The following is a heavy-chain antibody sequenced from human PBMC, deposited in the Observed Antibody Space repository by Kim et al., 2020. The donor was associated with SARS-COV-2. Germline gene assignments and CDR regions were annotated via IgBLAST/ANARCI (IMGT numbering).Heavy chain of an antibody. CDR1: GGSISSSSYY. D-gene: IGHD5-12*01. CDR3: ASLSGYDTNWFDP. Sequence: SETLSLTCTVSGGSISSSSYYWGWIRQPPGKGLEWIGSIYYSGSTYYNPSLKSRVTISVDTSKNQFSLKLSSVTAADTAVYYCASLSGYDTNWFDPWGQGTLVTVSS. J-gene: IGHJ5*02. CDR2: IYYSGST. V-gene: IGHV4-39*01.